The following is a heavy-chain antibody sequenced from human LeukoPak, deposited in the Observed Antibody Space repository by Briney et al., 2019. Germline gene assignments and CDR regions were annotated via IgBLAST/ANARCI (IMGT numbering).Heavy chain of an antibody. J-gene: IGHJ6*02. CDR3: ARGGAGSPPYGMDV. Sequence: GGSLRLSCAASGFTFSSYAMHWVRQAPGKGLEWVAVISYDGSNKYYADSVKGRFTISRDNSKNTLYLQINSLRAEDTAVYYCARGGAGSPPYGMDVWGQGTTVTVSS. CDR2: ISYDGSNK. D-gene: IGHD6-19*01. V-gene: IGHV3-30-3*01. CDR1: GFTFSSYA.